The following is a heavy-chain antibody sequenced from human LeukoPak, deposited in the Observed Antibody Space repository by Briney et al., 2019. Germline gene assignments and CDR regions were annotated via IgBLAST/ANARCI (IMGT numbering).Heavy chain of an antibody. CDR1: GYSFTSYW. D-gene: IGHD6-6*01. Sequence: GESLKISCKGFGYSFTSYWIGWVRQMPGKGLEWMGIIYPGDSNTRYSPSFQGQVTISADKSISTAYPQWSSLKASDTAMYYCARHYSSSSPFDYWGQGTLVTVSS. V-gene: IGHV5-51*01. J-gene: IGHJ4*02. CDR3: ARHYSSSSPFDY. CDR2: IYPGDSNT.